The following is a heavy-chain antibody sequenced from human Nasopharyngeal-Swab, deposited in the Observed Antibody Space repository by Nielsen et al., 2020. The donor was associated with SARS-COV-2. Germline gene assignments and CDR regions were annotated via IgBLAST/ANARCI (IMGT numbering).Heavy chain of an antibody. D-gene: IGHD1-7*01. CDR3: ATAYNGNYYWDY. CDR1: GYSFSSYL. Sequence: GESLKLSCQGSGYSFSSYLIGLVRQMPGKGLEWMGIMYPRDSDTRYSPSFQGQVTISADKSISTAYLQWSSLKASDTAMYYCATAYNGNYYWDYWGQGTLVTVSS. CDR2: MYPRDSDT. V-gene: IGHV5-51*01. J-gene: IGHJ4*02.